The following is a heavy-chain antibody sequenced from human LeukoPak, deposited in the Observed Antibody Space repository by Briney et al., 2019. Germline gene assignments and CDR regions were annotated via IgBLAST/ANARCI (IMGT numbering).Heavy chain of an antibody. D-gene: IGHD4-17*01. V-gene: IGHV3-48*01. Sequence: GGSLRLSCAASGFTFSSYSMNWVRQAPGKGLEWVSYISSSSSTIYYADSVKGRFTISRDNAKNSLYLQMNSLRAEDTAVYYCVSPKGFYGDYSNYYYYMDVWGKGTTVTVSS. CDR3: VSPKGFYGDYSNYYYYMDV. J-gene: IGHJ6*03. CDR2: ISSSSSTI. CDR1: GFTFSSYS.